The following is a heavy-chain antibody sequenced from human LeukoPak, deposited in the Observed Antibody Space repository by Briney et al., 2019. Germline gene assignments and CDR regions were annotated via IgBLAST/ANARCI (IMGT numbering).Heavy chain of an antibody. V-gene: IGHV3-23*01. CDR2: LSNIGGST. D-gene: IGHD3-22*01. CDR3: AKGRTAGGYFDY. J-gene: IGHJ4*02. CDR1: GFTFSSYA. Sequence: PGGSLRLSCAASGFTFSSYAMSWVRQAPGKGLEWVSALSNIGGSTYYADSVKGRFTISRDNSKSTLYLQMNRLTAEDTAVYYCAKGRTAGGYFDYWGQGTLVTVSS.